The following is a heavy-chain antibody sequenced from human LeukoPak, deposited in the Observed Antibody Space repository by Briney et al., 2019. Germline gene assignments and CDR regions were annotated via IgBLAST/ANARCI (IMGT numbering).Heavy chain of an antibody. V-gene: IGHV3-7*01. J-gene: IGHJ5*02. CDR2: IKEDASEK. CDR1: GFTFSSYA. CDR3: ARVRYYSSTYNPFDL. D-gene: IGHD6-13*01. Sequence: GGSLRLSCAASGFTFSSYAMSWVRQAPGKGLQWVAIIKEDASEKYYLDSVKGRFTISRDNAKNSLYLQMSSLRAEETAEYYCARVRYYSSTYNPFDLWGQGTLVTVSS.